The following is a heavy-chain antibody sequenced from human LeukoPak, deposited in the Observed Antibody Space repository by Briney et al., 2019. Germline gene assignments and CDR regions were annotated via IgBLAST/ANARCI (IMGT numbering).Heavy chain of an antibody. D-gene: IGHD3-22*01. V-gene: IGHV4-59*08. CDR1: GGSISSYY. Sequence: PSETLSLTCTVSGGSISSYYWSWIRQPPGKGLEWIGYIYYSGSTYYNPSLKSRVTISVDTSKNQFSLKLSSVTAADTAVYYCARLTLHYDSSGYPDYWGQGTLVTVSS. CDR3: ARLTLHYDSSGYPDY. CDR2: IYYSGST. J-gene: IGHJ4*02.